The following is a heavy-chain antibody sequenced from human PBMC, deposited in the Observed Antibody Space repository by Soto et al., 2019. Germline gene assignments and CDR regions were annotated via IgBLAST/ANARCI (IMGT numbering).Heavy chain of an antibody. CDR2: INPSGGST. CDR1: GYTFTSYY. J-gene: IGHJ3*02. CDR3: AREDGNYAFDI. V-gene: IGHV1-46*01. Sequence: QVQLVQSGAEVKKPGASVKVSCKASGYTFTSYYMHWVRQASGQGLEWMGIINPSGGSTSYAQKFQGRVTMTRDTSTSTVYMELSSLRSEDTAVYYCAREDGNYAFDIWGQGTMVTVSS.